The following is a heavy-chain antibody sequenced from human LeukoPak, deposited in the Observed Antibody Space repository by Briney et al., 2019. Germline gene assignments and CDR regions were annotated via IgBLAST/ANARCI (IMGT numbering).Heavy chain of an antibody. D-gene: IGHD7-27*01. Sequence: GASVRVSCTASGYTFTSYGISWVRQAPGQGLEWMGWISAYNGNTNYAQKLQGRVTMTTDTSTSTAYMALRSLRSDDTAVYYCARDSQTGDSDYWGQGTLVTVSS. CDR1: GYTFTSYG. CDR2: ISAYNGNT. V-gene: IGHV1-18*01. J-gene: IGHJ4*02. CDR3: ARDSQTGDSDY.